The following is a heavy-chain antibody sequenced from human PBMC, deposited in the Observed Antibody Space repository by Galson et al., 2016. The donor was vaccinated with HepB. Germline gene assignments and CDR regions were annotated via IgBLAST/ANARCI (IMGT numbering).Heavy chain of an antibody. CDR2: ISASGAGT. Sequence: SLRLSCAAFGFTFSSYAMTWVRQAPGKGLEWVSGISASGAGTYYADSVKGRFTISRDNSKNTLHLQMNSLRVEDTAVYYCAKSYSTAYYSAWDYWGQGTLVTVSS. D-gene: IGHD1-26*01. J-gene: IGHJ4*02. CDR3: AKSYSTAYYSAWDY. CDR1: GFTFSSYA. V-gene: IGHV3-23*01.